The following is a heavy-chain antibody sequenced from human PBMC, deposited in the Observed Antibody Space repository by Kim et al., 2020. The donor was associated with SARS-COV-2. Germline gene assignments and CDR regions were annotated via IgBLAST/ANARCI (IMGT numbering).Heavy chain of an antibody. D-gene: IGHD6-19*01. V-gene: IGHV4-34*01. Sequence: SETLSLTCAVYGGSFSGYYWSWIRQPPGKGLEWIGEINHSGSTNYNPSLKSRVTISVDTSKNQFSLKLSSVTAADTAVYYCARAIAVAGTRYFDYWGQGTLVTVSS. J-gene: IGHJ4*02. CDR3: ARAIAVAGTRYFDY. CDR1: GGSFSGYY. CDR2: INHSGST.